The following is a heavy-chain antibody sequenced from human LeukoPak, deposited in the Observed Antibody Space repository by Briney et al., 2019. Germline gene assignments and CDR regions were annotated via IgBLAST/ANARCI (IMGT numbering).Heavy chain of an antibody. V-gene: IGHV3-23*01. CDR1: GITFSSYG. D-gene: IGHD3-10*01. CDR3: ARSLRVRGVPDYMDV. J-gene: IGHJ6*03. Sequence: GGSLRLSCAASGITFSSYGMSWVRQAPGKGLEWVSSISSTGGTTYYADSVKGRFTISRDNSKNTLYLQMNSLRVEDTAVYYCARSLRVRGVPDYMDVWGKGTTVTISS. CDR2: ISSTGGTT.